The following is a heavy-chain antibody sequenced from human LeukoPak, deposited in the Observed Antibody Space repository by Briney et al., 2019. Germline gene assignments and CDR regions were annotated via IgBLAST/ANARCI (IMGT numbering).Heavy chain of an antibody. D-gene: IGHD3-3*01. J-gene: IGHJ4*02. V-gene: IGHV3-7*01. CDR1: GFTFTNYW. CDR2: IKQDGSTK. CDR3: AKDSPILRLYDFWSGYYSAYFDY. Sequence: AGSLRLSCAASGFTFTNYWMTWVRQAPGKGLEWVANIKQDGSTKYYLDSVKGRFTISRDNSKNTLYLQMNSLRAEDTAVYFCAKDSPILRLYDFWSGYYSAYFDYWGQGTLVTVSS.